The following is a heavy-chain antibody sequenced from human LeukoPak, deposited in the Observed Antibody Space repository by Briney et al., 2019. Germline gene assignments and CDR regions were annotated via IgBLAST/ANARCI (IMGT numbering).Heavy chain of an antibody. CDR1: GGSISSYY. Sequence: SETLSLTCTVSGGSISSYYWSWIRQPPGKGLEWIGYIYYSGSTNYNPSLRSRVTISVDTSKNQFSLKLSSVTAADTAAYYCARGGNYGDYDGYFDYWGQGTLVTVSS. CDR2: IYYSGST. V-gene: IGHV4-59*08. D-gene: IGHD4-17*01. J-gene: IGHJ4*02. CDR3: ARGGNYGDYDGYFDY.